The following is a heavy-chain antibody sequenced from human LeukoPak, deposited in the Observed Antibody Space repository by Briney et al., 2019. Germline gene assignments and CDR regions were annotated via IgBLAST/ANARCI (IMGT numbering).Heavy chain of an antibody. Sequence: ASVKVSCKTSGYTFTSYGISWVRQAPGQGLEWMGWISAYNGNTNYAQKVQGRVTMTTDTSTSTAYMELRSLRSDDTAVYYCARIDFLGPDFVDVWGKGTTVTVSS. V-gene: IGHV1-18*01. CDR2: ISAYNGNT. CDR1: GYTFTSYG. CDR3: ARIDFLGPDFVDV. D-gene: IGHD3-3*01. J-gene: IGHJ6*04.